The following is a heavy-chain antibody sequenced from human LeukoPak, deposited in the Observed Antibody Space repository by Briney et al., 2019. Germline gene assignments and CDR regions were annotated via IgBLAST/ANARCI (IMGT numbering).Heavy chain of an antibody. CDR1: GYTFTGYY. J-gene: IGHJ4*02. CDR2: ISVHKGNT. D-gene: IGHD3-10*01. V-gene: IGHV1-18*04. CDR3: AREEYVSGSYVDD. Sequence: GASVKVSCKASGYTFTGYYMHWVRQAPGQGLEWIGWISVHKGNTEYAQKFQGRVTMTADTSTRTVYMELESLRSDDTAVYYCAREEYVSGSYVDDWGQGTLVTVSS.